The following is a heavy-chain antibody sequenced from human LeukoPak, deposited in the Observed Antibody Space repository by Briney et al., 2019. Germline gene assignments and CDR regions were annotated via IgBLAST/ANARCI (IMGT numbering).Heavy chain of an antibody. D-gene: IGHD2-2*01. J-gene: IGHJ4*02. CDR1: GFTFNNYS. CDR2: IRSSSSTI. CDR3: ARDSADCSSITCFPGDY. Sequence: GGSLRLSCAASGFTFNNYSMNWVRQAPGKGLEWISYIRSSSSTIYYADSVKGRFTISRDNVKNSVYLQMNSLRAEDTAAYYCARDSADCSSITCFPGDYWGQGTLVTVSS. V-gene: IGHV3-48*01.